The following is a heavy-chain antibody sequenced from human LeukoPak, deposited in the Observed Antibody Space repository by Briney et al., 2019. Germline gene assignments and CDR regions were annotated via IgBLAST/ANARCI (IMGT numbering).Heavy chain of an antibody. V-gene: IGHV1-69*05. CDR3: ARDDYDSSGYYYPYYFDY. CDR2: IIPIFGTA. Sequence: SVKVSCKASGGTFSSYAISWVRQAPGQGLEWMGRIIPIFGTANYAQKFQGRVTITTDESTSTAYMELSSLRSEDTAVYYCARDDYDSSGYYYPYYFDYWGQGTLVTVSS. J-gene: IGHJ4*02. CDR1: GGTFSSYA. D-gene: IGHD3-22*01.